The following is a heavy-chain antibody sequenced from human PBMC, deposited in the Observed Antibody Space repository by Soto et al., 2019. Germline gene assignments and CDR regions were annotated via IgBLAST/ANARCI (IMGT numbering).Heavy chain of an antibody. CDR1: GFTFTSSA. D-gene: IGHD4-17*01. CDR2: IVVGSGNT. CDR3: AADPDVGYGVNYYYYYYMDV. V-gene: IGHV1-58*02. Sequence: GASVKVSCKASGFTFTSSAMQWVRQARGQRLEWIGWIVVGSGNTNYAQKFQERVTITRDMSTSTAYMELSSLRSEDTAVYYCAADPDVGYGVNYYYYYYMDVWGKGTTVTVSS. J-gene: IGHJ6*03.